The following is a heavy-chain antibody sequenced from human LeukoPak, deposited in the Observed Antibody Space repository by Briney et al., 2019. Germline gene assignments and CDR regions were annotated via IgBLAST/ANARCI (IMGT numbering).Heavy chain of an antibody. Sequence: GGSLRLSPAAPGFTFSSHAMSWVRPAPGEGREWGSAISGSGGSTYYADSVKGRFTISRDNSKNTLYLQMYSLRAEDTAVYYCAKDGMATISYYFDYWGQGTLVTVSS. CDR2: ISGSGGST. CDR1: GFTFSSHA. D-gene: IGHD5-24*01. V-gene: IGHV3-23*01. CDR3: AKDGMATISYYFDY. J-gene: IGHJ4*02.